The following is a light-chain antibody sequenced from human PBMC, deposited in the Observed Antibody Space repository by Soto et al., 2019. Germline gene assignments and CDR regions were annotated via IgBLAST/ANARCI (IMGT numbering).Light chain of an antibody. CDR2: DVS. CDR3: TSQSSSSTLYV. J-gene: IGLJ1*01. V-gene: IGLV2-14*03. CDR1: SSDVGGYNY. Sequence: QSVLTQPASVSGSPGQSITISCTGTSSDVGGYNYVSWYQHHPGKAPKLMIYDVSNRPSGVSNRFSGSKSGNTASLTISGLQAEDEANYYCTSQSSSSTLYVFRTATKVTVL.